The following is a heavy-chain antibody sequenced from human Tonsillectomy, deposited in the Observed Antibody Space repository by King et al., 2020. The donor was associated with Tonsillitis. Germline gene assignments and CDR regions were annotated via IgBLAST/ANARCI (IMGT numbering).Heavy chain of an antibody. CDR3: ARHMLSNSTTYYYDGFDI. D-gene: IGHD2/OR15-2a*01. V-gene: IGHV4-59*08. Sequence: VQLQESGPGLVKPSETLSLTCSVSGGSVSSYYWSWIRQPPGKGLEWIAYMYYSGSTKYNPSLKSRVSMSVDTSKNQLSLRLSSVTAADTAVYYCARHMLSNSTTYYYDGFDIWGQGTMVTVSS. CDR2: MYYSGST. J-gene: IGHJ3*02. CDR1: GGSVSSYY.